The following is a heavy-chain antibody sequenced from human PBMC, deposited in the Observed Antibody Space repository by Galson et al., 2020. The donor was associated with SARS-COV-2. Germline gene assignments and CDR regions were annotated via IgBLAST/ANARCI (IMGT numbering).Heavy chain of an antibody. CDR2: FDPEDGET. CDR3: AEATRWGNAFDI. J-gene: IGHJ3*02. D-gene: IGHD3-16*01. Sequence: ASVKVSCKVSGYTLTVLSMHWVRQAPGKGLEWMGGFDPEDGETIYAQKFQGRVTMTEDTSTDTAYMELSSLRSEDTAVYYCAEATRWGNAFDIWGQGTMVTVSS. CDR1: GYTLTVLS. V-gene: IGHV1-24*01.